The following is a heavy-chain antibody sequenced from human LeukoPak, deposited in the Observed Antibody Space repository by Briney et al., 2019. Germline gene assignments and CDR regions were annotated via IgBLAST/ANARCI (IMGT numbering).Heavy chain of an antibody. V-gene: IGHV3-7*01. J-gene: IGHJ6*04. D-gene: IGHD3-10*02. CDR3: AELGITMIGGV. Sequence: GGSLRLSCAASGFTFSDYSMNWVRQAPGKGLEWVANIRPDGSEKYVDSVKGRFTISRDNAKNSLYLQMNSLRAEDTAVYYCAELGITMIGGVWGKGTTVTISS. CDR2: IRPDGSE. CDR1: GFTFSDYS.